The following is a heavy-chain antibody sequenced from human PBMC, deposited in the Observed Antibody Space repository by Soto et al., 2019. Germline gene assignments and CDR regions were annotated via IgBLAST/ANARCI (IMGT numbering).Heavy chain of an antibody. CDR1: GFTFSSYA. CDR2: IGTAGDT. D-gene: IGHD7-27*01. J-gene: IGHJ4*02. V-gene: IGHV3-13*01. CDR3: ARCYLGSFDS. Sequence: EVQLVESGGGLVQPGGSLRLSCAASGFTFSSYAVHWVRQPAGKGLEWVSVIGTAGDTYYPGSVKGRFTISRENAKNSLYLQMNSLRAEDTAVYYCARCYLGSFDSWGQGTLVTVSS.